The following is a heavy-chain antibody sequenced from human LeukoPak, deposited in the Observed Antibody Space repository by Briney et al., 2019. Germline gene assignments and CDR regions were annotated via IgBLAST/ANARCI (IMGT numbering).Heavy chain of an antibody. D-gene: IGHD3-22*01. J-gene: IGHJ5*01. V-gene: IGHV4-39*01. Sequence: SETLSLTCTVSGDSMSSSSYYWGWIRRHPGKGLEWSASIYYSGSTFYNPSLRSRVTISVDKSRNRFSLKLSSVTASDTSVYYCARHGIDNYDPSAYSNWFDPWGQGTLVTVSS. CDR2: IYYSGST. CDR1: GDSMSSSSYY. CDR3: ARHGIDNYDPSAYSNWFDP.